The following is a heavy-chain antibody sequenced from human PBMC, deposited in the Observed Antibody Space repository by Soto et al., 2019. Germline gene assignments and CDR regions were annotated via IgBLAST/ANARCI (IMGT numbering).Heavy chain of an antibody. CDR2: IWYDGSNK. Sequence: QVQLVESGGGVVQPGRSLRLSCAASGFTFSSYGTHWVRQAPGKGLEWVAVIWYDGSNKYYADSVKGRFTISRDNSKSTLYVQMNSLRAEDTAVYYCARGPRDSSGSQLDYWGQGTLVTVSS. J-gene: IGHJ4*02. V-gene: IGHV3-33*01. CDR3: ARGPRDSSGSQLDY. D-gene: IGHD3-22*01. CDR1: GFTFSSYG.